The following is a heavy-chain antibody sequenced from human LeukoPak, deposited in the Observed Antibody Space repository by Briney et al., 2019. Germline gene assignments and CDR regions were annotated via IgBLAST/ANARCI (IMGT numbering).Heavy chain of an antibody. CDR2: INSDGSST. V-gene: IGHV3-74*01. D-gene: IGHD5/OR15-5a*01. CDR3: ATLSG. CDR1: GFTFSSYS. Sequence: GGSLRLSCAASGFTFSSYSMNWVRQAPGKGLEWVSRINSDGSSTSYADSVKGRFTISRDNAKNTLYLQMNSLRAEDTAVYYCATLSGWGQGTLVTVSS. J-gene: IGHJ4*02.